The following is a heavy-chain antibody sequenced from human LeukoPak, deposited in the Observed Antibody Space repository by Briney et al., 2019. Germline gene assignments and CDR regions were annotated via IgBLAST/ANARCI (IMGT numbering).Heavy chain of an antibody. Sequence: SVKVSCKASGGTFSSYAISWVRQAPGQGLEWMGGITPIFGTANYAQKFQGRVTITADKSTSTAYMELSSLRSEDTAVYYCASRVAGAPNYYGMDVWGKGTTVTVSS. CDR1: GGTFSSYA. CDR3: ASRVAGAPNYYGMDV. D-gene: IGHD3-10*01. J-gene: IGHJ6*04. V-gene: IGHV1-69*06. CDR2: ITPIFGTA.